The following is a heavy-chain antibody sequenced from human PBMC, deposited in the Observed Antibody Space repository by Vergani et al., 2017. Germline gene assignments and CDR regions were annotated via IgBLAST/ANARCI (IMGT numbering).Heavy chain of an antibody. CDR1: GGTFSSYA. CDR3: ARDEKGSSGFLEYFQR. J-gene: IGHJ1*01. CDR2: IIPIFGTA. V-gene: IGHV1-69*13. D-gene: IGHD3-22*01. Sequence: QVQLVQSGAEVKKPGSSVKVSCKASGGTFSSYAISWVRQAPGQGLEWMGRIIPIFGTANYAQKFQGRVTITADESTSTACMELSSLRSEDTAVYCCARDEKGSSGFLEYFQRWGQGTLVTVSS.